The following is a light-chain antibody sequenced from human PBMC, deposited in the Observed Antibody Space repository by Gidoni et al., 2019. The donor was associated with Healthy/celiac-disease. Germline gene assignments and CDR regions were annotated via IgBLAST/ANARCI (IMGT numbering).Light chain of an antibody. CDR3: QQSYSTPPEWT. V-gene: IGKV1-39*01. Sequence: DIQMTQSPSSLSASVGDRVTITCRASQSISSYLNWYQQKPGKAPKLLIYAASSLQSGVPSRFSGSGSGTDFTLTISSLQPEDFATYYCQQSYSTPPEWTFGQGTKVKSN. J-gene: IGKJ1*01. CDR1: QSISSY. CDR2: AAS.